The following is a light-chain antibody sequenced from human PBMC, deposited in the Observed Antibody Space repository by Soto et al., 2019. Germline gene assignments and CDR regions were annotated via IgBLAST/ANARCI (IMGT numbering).Light chain of an antibody. CDR2: GNN. V-gene: IGLV1-44*01. J-gene: IGLJ2*01. CDR3: AAWADSLNGVV. CDR1: SSNIGSHT. Sequence: QSVLTQPPSASGTPGQRVTISCSGSSSNIGSHTVNWYQQLPGTAPKLLIYGNNQRPSGVPDRFSGSKSGTSASLAISGLQSEDEADYYCAAWADSLNGVVFGGGTKLTVL.